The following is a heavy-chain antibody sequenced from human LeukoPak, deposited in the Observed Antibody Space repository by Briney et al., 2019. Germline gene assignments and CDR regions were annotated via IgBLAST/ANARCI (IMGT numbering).Heavy chain of an antibody. CDR3: ARVGAWAYDDSQYYFDY. CDR2: IYYSGST. Sequence: SETLSLTCTVSGGSISSYYWSWIRQPPGKGLEWIGYIYYSGSTNYNPSLKSRVTISVDTSKNQFSLKLSSVTAADTAVYYCARVGAWAYDDSQYYFDYWGQGTLVTVSS. CDR1: GGSISSYY. V-gene: IGHV4-59*01. D-gene: IGHD3-16*01. J-gene: IGHJ4*02.